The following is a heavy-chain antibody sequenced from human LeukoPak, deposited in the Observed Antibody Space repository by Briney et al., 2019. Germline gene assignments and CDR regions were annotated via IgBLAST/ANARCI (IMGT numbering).Heavy chain of an antibody. CDR2: ISSNGGST. V-gene: IGHV3-64D*06. D-gene: IGHD5-12*01. CDR1: GFTFSSYA. Sequence: GGSLRLSCSASGFTFSSYAMHWVRQAPGKGLEYVSAISSNGGSTYYADSVKGRFTISRDNSKNTLYLQMSSLRAEDTAVYYCVKERGVATTLHYFDYWGQGTLVTVSS. CDR3: VKERGVATTLHYFDY. J-gene: IGHJ4*02.